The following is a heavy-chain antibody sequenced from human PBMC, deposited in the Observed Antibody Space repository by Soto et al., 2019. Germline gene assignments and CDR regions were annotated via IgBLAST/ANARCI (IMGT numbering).Heavy chain of an antibody. CDR2: ISGSGGST. D-gene: IGHD3-16*02. Sequence: EVQLLESGGGLVQPGGSLRLSCAASGFTFSSYAMSWVRQAPGKGLEWVSAISGSGGSTYYADSVKGRFTISRDNSKYTLYLQMNSLRAEDTAVYYGANVAPSLYDYVWGSYRYEGDYLGQGTLVTVGS. CDR1: GFTFSSYA. V-gene: IGHV3-23*01. CDR3: ANVAPSLYDYVWGSYRYEGDY. J-gene: IGHJ4*02.